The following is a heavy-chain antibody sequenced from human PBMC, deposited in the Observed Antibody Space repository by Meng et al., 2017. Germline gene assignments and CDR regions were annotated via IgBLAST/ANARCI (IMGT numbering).Heavy chain of an antibody. CDR1: GASISSGYW. CDR2: TYHSGGT. V-gene: IGHV4-4*02. CDR3: ARQTVYDSTGYAFDY. D-gene: IGHD3-22*01. J-gene: IGHJ4*02. Sequence: SETLSPTCAVSGASISSGYWWSWVRLPPGKWLECIGETYHSGGTNYNPSLKSRVTISADKSKNQFSLKLNSITSADTAVYYCARQTVYDSTGYAFDYWGQGTLVTVSS.